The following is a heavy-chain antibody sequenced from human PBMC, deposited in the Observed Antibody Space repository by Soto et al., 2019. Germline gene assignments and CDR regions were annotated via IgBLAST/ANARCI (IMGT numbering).Heavy chain of an antibody. V-gene: IGHV5-51*01. CDR1: GYSFTSYW. CDR3: ATSRNGDYYYYGMYV. Sequence: PGESLKISCKGSGYSFTSYWIGWVRQMPGKGLEWMGIIYPGDSDTRYSPSFEGQVTISADKSISTAYLQWSSLKASDTAMYYCATSRNGDYYYYGMYVWGQGTTVTVSS. D-gene: IGHD1-1*01. J-gene: IGHJ6*02. CDR2: IYPGDSDT.